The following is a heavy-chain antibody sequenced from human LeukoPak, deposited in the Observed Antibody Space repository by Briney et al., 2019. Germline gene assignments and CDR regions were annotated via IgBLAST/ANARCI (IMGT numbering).Heavy chain of an antibody. V-gene: IGHV4-59*01. D-gene: IGHD3-3*01. CDR1: DDSITMYY. Sequence: SETLSLTCTVSDDSITMYYWTWIRQPPGKGLEWIGYVDHTGSTKFNPSLNGRVSISRDTSNNFFSLRLRSVTAADTAVYYCARGSFFGVVTPPHYWGQGTLVTVSS. J-gene: IGHJ4*02. CDR3: ARGSFFGVVTPPHY. CDR2: VDHTGST.